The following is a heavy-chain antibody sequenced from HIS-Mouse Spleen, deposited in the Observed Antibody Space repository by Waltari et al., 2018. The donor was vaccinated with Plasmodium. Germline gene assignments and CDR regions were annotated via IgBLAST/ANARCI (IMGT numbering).Heavy chain of an antibody. D-gene: IGHD3-3*01. Sequence: QVQLQQWGAGLLKPSETLSLTCDVYGGSFSGYYWSWNRQPPGKGLVWIGEINDSGSTNYNPSLKSRVTISVDTSKNQFSLKLSSVTAADTAVYYCARVTSSGVYWYFDLWGRGTLVTVSS. CDR1: GGSFSGYY. CDR2: INDSGST. V-gene: IGHV4-34*01. CDR3: ARVTSSGVYWYFDL. J-gene: IGHJ2*01.